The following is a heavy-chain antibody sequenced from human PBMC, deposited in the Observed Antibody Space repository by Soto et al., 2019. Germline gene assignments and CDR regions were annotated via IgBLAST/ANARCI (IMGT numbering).Heavy chain of an antibody. CDR3: AYAGSSSGWFDR. J-gene: IGHJ5*02. Sequence: SETLSLTCTVPGGSISSYYWSWIRQPPGKGLEWIGYIYYSGSTNYNPSLKSRVTISVDTSKNQFSLQLSSVTPEDTAVYYCAYAGSSSGWFDRWGQGILVTVSS. V-gene: IGHV4-59*08. D-gene: IGHD6-6*01. CDR1: GGSISSYY. CDR2: IYYSGST.